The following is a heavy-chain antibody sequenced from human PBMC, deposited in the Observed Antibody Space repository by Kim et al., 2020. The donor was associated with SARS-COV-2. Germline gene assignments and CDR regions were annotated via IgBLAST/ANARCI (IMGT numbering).Heavy chain of an antibody. CDR1: GYTFTGYY. D-gene: IGHD6-6*01. Sequence: ASVKVSCKASGYTFTGYYMHWVRQAPGQGLEWMGRINPNSGGTNYAQKFQGRVTMTRDTSISTAYMELSRLRSDDTAVYYCARDKYSSSYYFDYWGQGTLVTVSS. J-gene: IGHJ4*02. CDR3: ARDKYSSSYYFDY. CDR2: INPNSGGT. V-gene: IGHV1-2*06.